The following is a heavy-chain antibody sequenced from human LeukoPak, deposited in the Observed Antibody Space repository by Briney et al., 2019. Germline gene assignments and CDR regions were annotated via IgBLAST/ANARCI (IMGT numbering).Heavy chain of an antibody. CDR2: ISGSGGST. J-gene: IGHJ4*02. D-gene: IGHD2-15*01. CDR1: GFTFSSYA. V-gene: IGHV3-23*01. Sequence: GASLRLSCAASGFTFSSYAMSWVRQAPGKGLEWVSAISGSGGSTYYADSVKGRFTISRDNSKNTLYPQMNSLRAGDTAVYYCAKTPGCSGGSCPPFYFDYWGQGTLVTVSS. CDR3: AKTPGCSGGSCPPFYFDY.